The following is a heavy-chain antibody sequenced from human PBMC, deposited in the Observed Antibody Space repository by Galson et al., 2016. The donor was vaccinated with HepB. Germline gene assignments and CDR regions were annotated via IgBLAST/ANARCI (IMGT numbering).Heavy chain of an antibody. CDR2: IYPSGTT. CDR1: GGSISSYY. D-gene: IGHD3-10*02. Sequence: SETLSLTCTVSGGSISSYYWSWIRQPAGKGLEWIGRIYPSGTTNYNPSLKSRVTMSIDTSKSQFSLKLNSVTAADTAVYYCATDPMFGELLLGGYWGQGALVTVSS. CDR3: ATDPMFGELLLGGY. V-gene: IGHV4-4*07. J-gene: IGHJ4*02.